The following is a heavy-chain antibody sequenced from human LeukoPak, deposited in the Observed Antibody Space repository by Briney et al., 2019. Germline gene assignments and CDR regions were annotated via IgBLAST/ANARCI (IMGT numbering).Heavy chain of an antibody. D-gene: IGHD2-2*01. V-gene: IGHV3-23*01. CDR2: LSSSGAST. CDR3: AKGCSTSIDCAYFDF. CDR1: GFTFSNYA. Sequence: GGSLRLSCAASGFTFSNYAMHWVRQAPGKGLEWVSGLSSSGASTIYADSVKGRFTISRDNSKNTLHLQVNSLRVEDTAIYYCAKGCSTSIDCAYFDFWGQGTLVTVSS. J-gene: IGHJ4*02.